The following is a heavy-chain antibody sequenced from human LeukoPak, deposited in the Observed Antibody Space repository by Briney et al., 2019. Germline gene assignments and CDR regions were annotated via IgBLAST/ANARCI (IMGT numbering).Heavy chain of an antibody. CDR2: IIPIFGTA. CDR1: GGTFSSYA. D-gene: IGHD3-22*01. J-gene: IGHJ4*02. V-gene: IGHV1-69*13. Sequence: SVKVSCKASGGTFSSYAISWVRQAPGQGLEWMGGIIPIFGTANYAQKFQGRVTITADESTSTAYMELSSLRSEDTAVYYCARRPYYYDSSGYYPDWGQGTLVIVSS. CDR3: ARRPYYYDSSGYYPD.